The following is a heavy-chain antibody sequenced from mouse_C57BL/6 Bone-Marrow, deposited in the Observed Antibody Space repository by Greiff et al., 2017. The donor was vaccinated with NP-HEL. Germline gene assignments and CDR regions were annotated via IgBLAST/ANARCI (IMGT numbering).Heavy chain of an antibody. D-gene: IGHD1-1*01. J-gene: IGHJ1*03. V-gene: IGHV1-81*01. Sequence: VQLQQSGAELARPGASVKLSCKASGYTFTSYGISWVKRRTGQGLEWIGEIYPRSGNTYYNEKFKGKATLTADKSSSTAYMELRSLTSEDSAVYFCARCPSYYYGSSQRYFDVWGTGTTVTVSS. CDR1: GYTFTSYG. CDR3: ARCPSYYYGSSQRYFDV. CDR2: IYPRSGNT.